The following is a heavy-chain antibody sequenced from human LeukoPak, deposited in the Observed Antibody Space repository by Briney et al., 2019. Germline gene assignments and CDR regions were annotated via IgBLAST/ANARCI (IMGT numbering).Heavy chain of an antibody. CDR3: ARDPDASPGPGWAY. V-gene: IGHV3-7*01. CDR2: IERDGSEK. J-gene: IGHJ1*01. D-gene: IGHD3-10*01. Sequence: QAGGSLRLSCTASGFTFSSYWKSWVRQAPGEGLEWLANIERDGSEKHYVDSVKGRFTISRDNAKNSLYLQMNSLRAEDTAVYYCARDPDASPGPGWAYWGQCDMVTASS. CDR1: GFTFSSYW.